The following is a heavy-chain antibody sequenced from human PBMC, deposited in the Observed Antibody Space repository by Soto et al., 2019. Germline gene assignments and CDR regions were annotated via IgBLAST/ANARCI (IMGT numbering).Heavy chain of an antibody. J-gene: IGHJ6*02. Sequence: QVQLVQSGAEVKKPGSSVKVSCKASGGTFSSYAISWVRQAPGQGLEWMGGIIPIFGTANYAQKFQGRVTITADESTSTAYMELSSLRSEDTAVYYCARDRGSRDDYSYGMDVWGQGTTVTVSS. CDR2: IIPIFGTA. V-gene: IGHV1-69*12. D-gene: IGHD3-16*01. CDR3: ARDRGSRDDYSYGMDV. CDR1: GGTFSSYA.